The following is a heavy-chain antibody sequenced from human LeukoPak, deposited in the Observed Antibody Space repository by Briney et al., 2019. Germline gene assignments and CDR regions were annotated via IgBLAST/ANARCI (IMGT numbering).Heavy chain of an antibody. CDR1: GFTFDDYA. D-gene: IGHD5-18*01. CDR3: ARVRYSYAYH. J-gene: IGHJ4*02. V-gene: IGHV3-9*01. Sequence: GGSLRLSCAASGFTFDDYAMHWVRHAPGKGLEWVSGISWNSGSIGYADSVKGRFTISRDNAKNSLYLQMNSLRAEDTAVYYCARVRYSYAYHWGQGTLVTVSS. CDR2: ISWNSGSI.